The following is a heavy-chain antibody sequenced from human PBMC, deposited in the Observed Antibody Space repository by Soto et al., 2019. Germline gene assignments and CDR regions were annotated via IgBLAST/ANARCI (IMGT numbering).Heavy chain of an antibody. D-gene: IGHD4-17*01. CDR1: GGTFSSYT. Sequence: QVQLVQSGAEVKKPGSSVKVSCKASGGTFSSYTISWVRQAPGQGLEWMGRIIPILGIANYAQKFQGRVTITADKSTSTASMELSSLRSEDTAVYYCARSPTTVQAVYYYGMDVWGQGTTVTVSS. CDR2: IIPILGIA. CDR3: ARSPTTVQAVYYYGMDV. J-gene: IGHJ6*02. V-gene: IGHV1-69*02.